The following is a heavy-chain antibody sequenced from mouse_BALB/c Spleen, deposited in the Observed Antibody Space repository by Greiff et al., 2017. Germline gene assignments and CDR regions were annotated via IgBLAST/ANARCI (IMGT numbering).Heavy chain of an antibody. CDR3: ARSEGTGFAY. J-gene: IGHJ3*01. CDR2: ISSGSSTI. CDR1: GFTFSSFG. D-gene: IGHD4-1*01. V-gene: IGHV5-17*02. Sequence: DVKLVESGGGLVQPGGSRKLSCAASGFTFSSFGMHWVRQAPEKGLEWVAYISSGSSTIYYADTVKGRFTISRDNPKNTLFLQMTSLRSEDTAMYYCARSEGTGFAYWGQGTLVTVSA.